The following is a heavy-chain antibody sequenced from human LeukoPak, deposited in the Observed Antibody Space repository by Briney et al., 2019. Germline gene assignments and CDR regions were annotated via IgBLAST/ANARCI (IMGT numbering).Heavy chain of an antibody. J-gene: IGHJ4*02. V-gene: IGHV1-2*02. CDR1: GYTFTGYY. CDR2: INPNSGGT. D-gene: IGHD3-22*01. Sequence: ASVKVSCKASGYTFTGYYMHWVRQAPGQGLEWMGWINPNSGGTNYAQKFQGRVTMTRDTSISTAYMELSSLRSEDTAVYYCARDLYYYDSSGQQNYFDYWGQGTLVTVSS. CDR3: ARDLYYYDSSGQQNYFDY.